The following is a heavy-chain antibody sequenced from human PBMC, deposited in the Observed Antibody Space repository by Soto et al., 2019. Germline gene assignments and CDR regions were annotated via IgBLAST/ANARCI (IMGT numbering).Heavy chain of an antibody. J-gene: IGHJ4*01. CDR2: INPNSGGT. Sequence: GASVKVSCKASGYTFTGYDMHWVRQAPGQGLEWMGWINPNSGGTNYAQKFQGRVTMTRDTSTSTAYMELSRLRSDDTAVYYCARTGSGWDGAYYFDYWGQGTLVTVSS. V-gene: IGHV1-2*02. CDR3: ARTGSGWDGAYYFDY. D-gene: IGHD6-19*01. CDR1: GYTFTGYD.